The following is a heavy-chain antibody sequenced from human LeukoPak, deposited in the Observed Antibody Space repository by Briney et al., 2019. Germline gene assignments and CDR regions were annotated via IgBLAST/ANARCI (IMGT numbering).Heavy chain of an antibody. D-gene: IGHD2-15*01. CDR2: MNGGNGNT. J-gene: IGHJ6*03. Sequence: ASVTVSCKASGYIFTDYAIHWLRQAPGQRPEWMGWMNGGNGNTKHSQKFQGRITLIRDTSAATAYMELSSLRHDDLAVYYCARGRGTSGSNRDFYYYYYMDVWGKGTTVTVSS. CDR1: GYIFTDYA. CDR3: ARGRGTSGSNRDFYYYYYMDV. V-gene: IGHV1-3*01.